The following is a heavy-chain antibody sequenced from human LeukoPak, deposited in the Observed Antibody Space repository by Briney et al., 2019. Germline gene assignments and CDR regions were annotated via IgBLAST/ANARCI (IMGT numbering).Heavy chain of an antibody. CDR2: ISDNGGRT. D-gene: IGHD3-10*01. Sequence: GGSLRLSCAASGFTFSTYTMAGVRQAPGGGLEGVSGISDNGGRTYYADSVKGRFAISRDDSKSTLYLQMNSLRGEDTAVYYCAKDFGRNLGGPGYWGRGTLVIVSS. J-gene: IGHJ4*02. CDR1: GFTFSTYT. CDR3: AKDFGRNLGGPGY. V-gene: IGHV3-23*01.